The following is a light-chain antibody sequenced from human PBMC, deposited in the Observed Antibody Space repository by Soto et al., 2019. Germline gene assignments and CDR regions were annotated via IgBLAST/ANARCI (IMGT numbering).Light chain of an antibody. CDR2: GAS. V-gene: IGKV3-20*01. Sequence: EIVLTQSPGTLSLSPGERATLSCRASQSVSRSYLAWYQQKPGQAPRLLIYGASSRATGIPDRFSGSGSGTDFTLTISRLEPEDFAVYYCQQYGSSHQYTFGQGTKLEIK. CDR1: QSVSRSY. CDR3: QQYGSSHQYT. J-gene: IGKJ2*01.